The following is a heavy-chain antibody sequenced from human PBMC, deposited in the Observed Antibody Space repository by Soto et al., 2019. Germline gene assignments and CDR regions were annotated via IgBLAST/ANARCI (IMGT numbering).Heavy chain of an antibody. CDR1: GFTFSSYG. V-gene: IGHV3-33*01. D-gene: IGHD1-1*01. J-gene: IGHJ6*02. Sequence: GGSLRLSCAASGFTFSSYGMHWVRQAPGKGLEWVAVIWYDGSNKYYADSVKGRFTISRDNSKNTLYLQMNSLRAEDTAVYYCARDTISRAPCYYGMDVWGQGTTVTVSS. CDR3: ARDTISRAPCYYGMDV. CDR2: IWYDGSNK.